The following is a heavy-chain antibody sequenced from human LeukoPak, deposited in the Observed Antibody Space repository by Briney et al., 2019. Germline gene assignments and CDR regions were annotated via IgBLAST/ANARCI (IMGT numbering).Heavy chain of an antibody. CDR1: GGSLSVYY. V-gene: IGHV4-34*01. J-gene: IGHJ3*02. D-gene: IGHD3-22*01. Sequence: AETLSLTCALYGGSLSVYYGSWIRQPPGKGLECIGEINHSGSTNYNPSLKSRVTISVDTSKNQFSLKLSSVTAADTAVYYCARKWEVITLSGDFDIWGQGTMVTVSS. CDR2: INHSGST. CDR3: ARKWEVITLSGDFDI.